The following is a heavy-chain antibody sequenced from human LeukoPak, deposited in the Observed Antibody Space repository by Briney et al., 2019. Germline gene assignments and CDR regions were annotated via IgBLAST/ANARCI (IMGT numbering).Heavy chain of an antibody. D-gene: IGHD6-19*01. CDR1: GFTFSKNW. CDR3: ATKQWLAPPPDS. V-gene: IGHV3-74*01. Sequence: GGSLRLSCAASGFTFSKNWMLWVRQAPGKGLESVSRINTDGTVTTYADSVKGRFTVSRDNADNTMFLQMNSVRDEDTAVYYCATKQWLAPPPDSWGQGTPVTVSS. J-gene: IGHJ4*02. CDR2: INTDGTVT.